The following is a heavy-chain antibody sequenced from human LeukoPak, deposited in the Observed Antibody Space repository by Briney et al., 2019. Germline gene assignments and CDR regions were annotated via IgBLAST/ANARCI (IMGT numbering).Heavy chain of an antibody. Sequence: ASVKVSCKASGGTFSSYAISWVRQAPGQGLEWMGRIIPILGIANYAQKFQGRVTITADKSTSTAYMELSSLRSEDTAVYYCARDGAADYYYYYYGMDVWGQGTTVTVSS. V-gene: IGHV1-69*04. D-gene: IGHD5-12*01. CDR3: ARDGAADYYYYYYGMDV. CDR1: GGTFSSYA. J-gene: IGHJ6*02. CDR2: IIPILGIA.